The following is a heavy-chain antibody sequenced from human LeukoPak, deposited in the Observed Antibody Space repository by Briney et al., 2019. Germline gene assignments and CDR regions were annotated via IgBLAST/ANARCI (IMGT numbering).Heavy chain of an antibody. CDR2: IRQDGSIK. D-gene: IGHD1-1*01. Sequence: GGSLRLSCAASGFTFNNHWMSWVRQAPGKGLEWMANIRQDGSIKYYVDSVRGRFSISRDNAKNSLYLQMNNLRVDDTALYYCAREIVGYDAFDIWGQGTMVTVSS. J-gene: IGHJ3*02. CDR3: AREIVGYDAFDI. V-gene: IGHV3-7*01. CDR1: GFTFNNHW.